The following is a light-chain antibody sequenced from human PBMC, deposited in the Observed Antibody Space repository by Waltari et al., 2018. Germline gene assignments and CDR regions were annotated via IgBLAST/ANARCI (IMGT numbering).Light chain of an antibody. CDR3: QSYDSSLSGWV. J-gene: IGLJ2*01. V-gene: IGLV1-40*01. Sequence: QSVLTQPPSVSGAPGPRVTITCTGSTSNIGAGFVVHWYQHLPGTAPKLLIYGTSNRPSGVPDRFSGSKSGTSASLAITGLQAEDEADYYCQSYDSSLSGWVFGGGTKLTVL. CDR2: GTS. CDR1: TSNIGAGFV.